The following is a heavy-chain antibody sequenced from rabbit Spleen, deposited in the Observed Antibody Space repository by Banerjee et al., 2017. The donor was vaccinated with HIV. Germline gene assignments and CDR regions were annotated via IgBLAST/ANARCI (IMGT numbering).Heavy chain of an antibody. CDR3: ARDEYGGFNDDYNL. J-gene: IGHJ4*01. Sequence: QEQLEESGGDLVKPGASLTLTCKASGFTISSSYWICWVRQAPGKGLEWIGCIYIGSSGSTYYASWAKGRFTISKTSSTTVTLQMTSLTAADTATYFCARDEYGGFNDDYNLWGPGTLVTVS. CDR1: GFTISSSYW. CDR2: IYIGSSGST. D-gene: IGHD2-1*01. V-gene: IGHV1S45*01.